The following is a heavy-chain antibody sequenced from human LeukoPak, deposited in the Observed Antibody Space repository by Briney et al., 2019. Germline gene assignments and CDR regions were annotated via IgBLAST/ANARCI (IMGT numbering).Heavy chain of an antibody. CDR2: INSDGSST. Sequence: GGSLRLSCAAFGFTFSSYWMHWVRQAPGKGLVWVSRINSDGSSTSYADSVKGRFTISRDNSKNTLYLQMNSLRAEDTAVYYCARETYYGDYSSDYWGQGTLVTVSS. V-gene: IGHV3-74*01. D-gene: IGHD4-17*01. CDR1: GFTFSSYW. CDR3: ARETYYGDYSSDY. J-gene: IGHJ4*02.